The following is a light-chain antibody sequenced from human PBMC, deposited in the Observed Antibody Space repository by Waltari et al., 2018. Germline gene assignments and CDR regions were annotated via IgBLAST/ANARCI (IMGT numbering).Light chain of an antibody. CDR1: QGISSY. Sequence: IQLTQSPSSLSASVEDRVTITCRASQGISSYLAWYQQKPGKPPKLLIYAASTLQSGVPSRFSGSGSGTDFTLTISSLQPEDFATYYCQQLNSYPLTFGPGTKVDIK. J-gene: IGKJ3*01. V-gene: IGKV1-9*01. CDR3: QQLNSYPLT. CDR2: AAS.